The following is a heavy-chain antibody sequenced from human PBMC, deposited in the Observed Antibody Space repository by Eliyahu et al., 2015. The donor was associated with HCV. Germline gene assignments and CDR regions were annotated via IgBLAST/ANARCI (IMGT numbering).Heavy chain of an antibody. Sequence: QVQLVESGGGVVQPGRSLRLSCAASGFTFSSXGMHWVRQAPGKGLEWVAVIWYDGSNKYYADSVKGRFTISRDNSKNTLYLQMNSLRAEDTAVYYCARDLEGPVDIVATITGYWGQGTLVTVSS. CDR1: GFTFSSXG. CDR3: ARDLEGPVDIVATITGY. CDR2: IWYDGSNK. V-gene: IGHV3-33*01. J-gene: IGHJ4*02. D-gene: IGHD5-12*01.